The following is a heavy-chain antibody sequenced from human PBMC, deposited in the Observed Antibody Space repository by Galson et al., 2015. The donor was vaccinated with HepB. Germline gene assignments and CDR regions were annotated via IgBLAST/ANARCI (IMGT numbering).Heavy chain of an antibody. V-gene: IGHV3-21*01. CDR1: GFASSSYS. CDR2: ISSSSSYI. J-gene: IGHJ5*02. Sequence: SLRLSCAASGFASSSYSMNWVRQAPGKGLEWVSSISSSSSYIYYADSVKGRFTISRDNAKNSLYLQMNSLRAEDTAVYYCARDPPVIAGRGNWFDPWGQGTLVTVSS. CDR3: ARDPPVIAGRGNWFDP. D-gene: IGHD6-13*01.